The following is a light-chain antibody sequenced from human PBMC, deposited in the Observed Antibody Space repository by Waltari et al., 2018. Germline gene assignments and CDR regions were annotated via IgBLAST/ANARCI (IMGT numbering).Light chain of an antibody. CDR2: YAS. J-gene: IGKJ4*01. CDR1: QSVRNY. CDR3: QQRNSWPLT. V-gene: IGKV3-11*01. Sequence: EIVLTQSPATLSLSPGERATLSCRASQSVRNYLAWYQQKPGQAPRLLIYYASDRATGIPARFSGSGSGTDFTLTISSLEPEDFAVYYCQQRNSWPLTFGGGTKVEIK.